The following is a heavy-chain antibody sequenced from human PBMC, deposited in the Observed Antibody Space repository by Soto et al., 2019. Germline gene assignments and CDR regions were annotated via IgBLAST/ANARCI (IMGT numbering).Heavy chain of an antibody. CDR2: ISSNGVGT. V-gene: IGHV3-64*01. CDR3: ARRARPDFYYMDV. J-gene: IGHJ6*03. CDR1: GFTLSGYA. Sequence: EVQLAESGGGLAQPGGSLRLSCAASGFTLSGYAMDWVRQAPGKGLEYVSGISSNGVGTYYANSVQGRFTISRDNSKNTVYLQMGSLRPADMAVYYCARRARPDFYYMDVWGKGTTVTVS. D-gene: IGHD6-6*01.